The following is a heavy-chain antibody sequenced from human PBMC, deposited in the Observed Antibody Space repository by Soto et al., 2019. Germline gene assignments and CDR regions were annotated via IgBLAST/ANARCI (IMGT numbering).Heavy chain of an antibody. J-gene: IGHJ6*02. CDR1: GYTFTSYG. CDR2: ISAYNGNT. CDR3: SSGIYGDYSDYYYGMDV. V-gene: IGHV1-18*04. Sequence: VASVKVSCKASGYTFTSYGISWVRQAPGQGLEWMGWISAYNGNTNYAQKLQGRVTMTTDTSTSTAYMELRSLRSDDTAVYYCSSGIYGDYSDYYYGMDVWGQGTTVTVSS. D-gene: IGHD4-17*01.